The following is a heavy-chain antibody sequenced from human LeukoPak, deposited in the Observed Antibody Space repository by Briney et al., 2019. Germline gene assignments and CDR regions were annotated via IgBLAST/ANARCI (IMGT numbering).Heavy chain of an antibody. Sequence: GGSLRLSCAVSGFTFSGYVMSWVAQAPGKGLEWVSGIIGMGGSKNYADSVKGRLTIYRDTSKNTLYLQMNSLRAEDTATYYCAKNYYDSSGYFYFFEYWGQGTLVSVSS. D-gene: IGHD3-22*01. J-gene: IGHJ4*02. V-gene: IGHV3-23*01. CDR3: AKNYYDSSGYFYFFEY. CDR1: GFTFSGYV. CDR2: IIGMGGSK.